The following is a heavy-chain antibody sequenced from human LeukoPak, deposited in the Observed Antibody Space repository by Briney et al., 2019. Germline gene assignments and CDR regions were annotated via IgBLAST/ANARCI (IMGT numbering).Heavy chain of an antibody. V-gene: IGHV3-23*01. D-gene: IGHD2-2*02. J-gene: IGHJ5*02. Sequence: GGSLRLSCEASGFTFGDYAMNWVRQAPGKGLEWVSTISGTGSSTYYADSAKGRFTISRDNSKDTLFLQLNSLAAADTAMYFCAKASVAIPQYCNSWGQGTLVTVSS. CDR3: AKASVAIPQYCNS. CDR2: ISGTGSST. CDR1: GFTFGDYA.